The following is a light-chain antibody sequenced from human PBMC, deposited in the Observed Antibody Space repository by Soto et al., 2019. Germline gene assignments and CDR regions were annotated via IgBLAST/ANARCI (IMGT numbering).Light chain of an antibody. J-gene: IGLJ2*01. V-gene: IGLV1-44*01. CDR3: AAWDDSLNGVV. CDR2: NNN. CDR1: ISNIGINT. Sequence: QSVLTQPPSASGTPGQRVTISYSGSISNIGINTVNWYQQIPGTAPKLLIYNNNQRPSGVPDRFSGSKSGTSASLAIGGLQSEDEAEYYCAAWDDSLNGVVFGGGTKLTVL.